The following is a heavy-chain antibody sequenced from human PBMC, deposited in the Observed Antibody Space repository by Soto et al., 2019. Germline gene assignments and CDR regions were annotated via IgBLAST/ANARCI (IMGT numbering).Heavy chain of an antibody. CDR2: ISGSGGST. V-gene: IGHV3-23*01. CDR3: AKVFRFLEWLRDGFDI. Sequence: PGGSLRLSCAASGSTFSIYAMSWVRQAPGKGLEWVSAISGSGGSTYYADSVKGRFTISRDNSKNTLYLQMNSLRAEDTAVYYCAKVFRFLEWLRDGFDIWGQGTMVTVSS. D-gene: IGHD3-3*01. J-gene: IGHJ3*02. CDR1: GSTFSIYA.